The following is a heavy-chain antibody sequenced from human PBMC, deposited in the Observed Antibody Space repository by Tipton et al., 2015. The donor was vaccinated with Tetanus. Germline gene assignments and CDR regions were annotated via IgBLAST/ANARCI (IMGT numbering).Heavy chain of an antibody. CDR3: AKDPASRGWFDP. CDR1: EFSFSSYA. V-gene: IGHV3-23*01. J-gene: IGHJ5*02. Sequence: GSLRLSCAASEFSFSSYAMTWVRQAPGKGLEWVSGISVRGSHTYYADPVKGRFSISRDNSKNTVYLQMNSLRDEDTAVYYCAKDPASRGWFDPWGQGTLVSVSS. CDR2: ISVRGSHT.